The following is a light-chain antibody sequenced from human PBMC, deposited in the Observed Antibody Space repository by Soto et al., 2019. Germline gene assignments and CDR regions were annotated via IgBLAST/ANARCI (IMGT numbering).Light chain of an antibody. J-gene: IGKJ3*01. CDR2: GAS. V-gene: IGKV3-15*01. CDR1: QSVSSD. Sequence: EIVLTQAVAAPSETPGERATLSCRASQSVSSDLAWYQQKPGQAPRLLFYGASIRATGIPARLSGSGSGTEFTLTISSLQSEDFAVYYCQHYYNWPFTFGPGTKVDIK. CDR3: QHYYNWPFT.